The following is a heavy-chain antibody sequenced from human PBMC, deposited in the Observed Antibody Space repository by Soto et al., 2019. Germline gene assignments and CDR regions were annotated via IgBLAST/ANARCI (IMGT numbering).Heavy chain of an antibody. CDR3: VKNSGWFNS. V-gene: IGHV3-23*01. Sequence: GGSLRLSCAASGFMFSTTDMSWVRQAPGKGLEWVTTIEGSGTITYYTDSVRGRFTISRDNSKNTVYLQMDSLTADDTAVYYCVKNSGWFNSWGQGTPVTVSS. CDR2: IEGSGTIT. D-gene: IGHD3-10*01. J-gene: IGHJ5*01. CDR1: GFMFSTTD.